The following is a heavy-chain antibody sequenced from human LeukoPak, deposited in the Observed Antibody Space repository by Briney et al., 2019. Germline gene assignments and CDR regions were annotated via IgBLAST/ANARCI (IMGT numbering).Heavy chain of an antibody. CDR3: AREGAAYNWFDP. D-gene: IGHD2-15*01. J-gene: IGHJ5*02. Sequence: GGSLRLSWAASGFTFSSYEMNWVRQAPGKGLEWVSYISSSGSTIYYAVSVKGRFTISRDNAKNSLYLQMNSLRAEDTAVYYCAREGAAYNWFDPWGQGTLVTVSS. CDR1: GFTFSSYE. V-gene: IGHV3-48*03. CDR2: ISSSGSTI.